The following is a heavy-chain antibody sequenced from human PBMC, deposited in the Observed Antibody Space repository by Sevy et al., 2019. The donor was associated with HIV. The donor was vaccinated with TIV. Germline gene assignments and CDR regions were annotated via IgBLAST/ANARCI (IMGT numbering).Heavy chain of an antibody. Sequence: SETLSLTCTVSGGSISSSSYYWGWIRQPPGKGLEWIGSIYYSGSTYYNPSLKSRVTISVDTSKNQFSLKLSSVTAAETAVYYCAGFQCSGGSCYPRGGVYFDYWGQGTLVTVSS. J-gene: IGHJ4*02. V-gene: IGHV4-39*01. D-gene: IGHD2-15*01. CDR3: AGFQCSGGSCYPRGGVYFDY. CDR2: IYYSGST. CDR1: GGSISSSSYY.